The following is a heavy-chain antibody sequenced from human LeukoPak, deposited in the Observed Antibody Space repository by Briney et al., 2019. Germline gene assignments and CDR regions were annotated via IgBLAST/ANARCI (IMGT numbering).Heavy chain of an antibody. CDR1: GFTFSSYT. V-gene: IGHV3-21*01. CDR2: ISSSSSYI. CDR3: ARDPTPRYCSGGSCYTHYGMDV. J-gene: IGHJ6*02. D-gene: IGHD2-15*01. Sequence: GGSLRLSCAASGFTFSSYTMNWVRQAPGRGLEWVSSISSSSSYIYYADSVKGRLTISRDNAKNSLYLQMNSLRAEDTAVYYCARDPTPRYCSGGSCYTHYGMDVWGQGTTVTVSS.